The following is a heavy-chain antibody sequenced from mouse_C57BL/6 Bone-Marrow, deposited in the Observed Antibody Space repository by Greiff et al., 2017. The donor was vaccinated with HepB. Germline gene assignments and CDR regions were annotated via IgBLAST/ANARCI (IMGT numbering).Heavy chain of an antibody. J-gene: IGHJ4*01. V-gene: IGHV1-26*01. CDR2: INPNNGGT. CDR3: ARYTTVVATDYAMDY. Sequence: VQLKQSGPELVKPGASVKISCKASGYTFTDYYMNWVKQSHGESLEWIGDINPNNGGTSYNQKCKGKATLTVDKSSSTAYMELRSLTSEGSAVYYCARYTTVVATDYAMDYWGQGTSVTVSS. CDR1: GYTFTDYY. D-gene: IGHD1-1*01.